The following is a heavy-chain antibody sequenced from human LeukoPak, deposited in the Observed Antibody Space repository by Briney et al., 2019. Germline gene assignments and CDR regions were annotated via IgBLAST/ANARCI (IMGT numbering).Heavy chain of an antibody. CDR1: GYTFTSYY. CDR2: INPSGGST. CDR3: ATPGYSGYEIYYYYMDV. Sequence: ASVKVSCKASGYTFTSYYMHWVRQAPGQGLEWMGIINPSGGSTSYAQKFQGRVTMTRDTSTSTVYMELSSLRSEDTAVYYCATPGYSGYEIYYYYMDVWGKGTTVTVSS. J-gene: IGHJ6*03. V-gene: IGHV1-46*01. D-gene: IGHD5-12*01.